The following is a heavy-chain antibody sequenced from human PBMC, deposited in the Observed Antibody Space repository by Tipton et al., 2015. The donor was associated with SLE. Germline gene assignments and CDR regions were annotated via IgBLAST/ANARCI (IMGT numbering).Heavy chain of an antibody. V-gene: IGHV4-31*03. J-gene: IGHJ4*02. D-gene: IGHD1-14*01. CDR1: GGSISSGGYY. CDR3: ARGRRTTSSHFDY. Sequence: TLSLTCTVSGGSISSGGYYWTWIRQLPGKGLEWIGYIYYSGNTYYNPSLGSRLTISVDTSKDQFSLRLTSMTPADTALYYCARGRRTTSSHFDYWGQGTLVTVSS. CDR2: IYYSGNT.